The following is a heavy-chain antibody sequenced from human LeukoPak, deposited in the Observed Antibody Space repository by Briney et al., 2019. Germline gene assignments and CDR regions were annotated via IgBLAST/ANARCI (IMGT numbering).Heavy chain of an antibody. J-gene: IGHJ5*02. CDR2: IFHSGSA. D-gene: IGHD2-2*01. V-gene: IGHV4-38-2*02. CDR3: ARDPRWLTPDCTSTSCYENYFDP. CDR1: GYSISSGYQ. Sequence: SETLSLTCAVSGYSISSGYQWAWIRQSPGKGLEWIGSIFHSGSAHYNPSLKRRVTISVETSNNQFSLKMYSVTAADTAVYYCARDPRWLTPDCTSTSCYENYFDPWGQGTLVIVSS.